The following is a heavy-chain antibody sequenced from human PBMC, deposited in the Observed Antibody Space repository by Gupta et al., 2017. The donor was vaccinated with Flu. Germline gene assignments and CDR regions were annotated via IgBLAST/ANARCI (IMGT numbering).Heavy chain of an antibody. V-gene: IGHV3-21*01. CDR2: ISSSSSYI. Sequence: RQAPGKGLEWVSSISSSSSYIYYADSVKGRFTISRGNAKNSLYLQMNSLRAEDTAVYYCARDILGYDILTGYYILGAFDIWGQGTMVTVSS. CDR3: ARDILGYDILTGYYILGAFDI. J-gene: IGHJ3*02. D-gene: IGHD3-9*01.